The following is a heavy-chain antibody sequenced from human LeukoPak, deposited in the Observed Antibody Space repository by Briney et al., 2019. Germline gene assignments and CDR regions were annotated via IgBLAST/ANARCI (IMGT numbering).Heavy chain of an antibody. J-gene: IGHJ4*02. Sequence: PSETLSLTCTVSGGSISSSSYYWGWIRQPPGKGLEWIGSIYYSGSTYYNPSLKSRVTISVDTSKNQFSLKLSSVTAADTAVYYCARDLGYSYGLSFDYWGQGTLVTVSS. CDR3: ARDLGYSYGLSFDY. V-gene: IGHV4-39*07. CDR1: GGSISSSSYY. D-gene: IGHD5-18*01. CDR2: IYYSGST.